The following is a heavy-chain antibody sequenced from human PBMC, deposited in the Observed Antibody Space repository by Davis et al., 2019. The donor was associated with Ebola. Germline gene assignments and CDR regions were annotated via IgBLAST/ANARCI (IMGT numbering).Heavy chain of an antibody. CDR1: GFTFNSYW. J-gene: IGHJ6*02. D-gene: IGHD2/OR15-2a*01. V-gene: IGHV3-74*01. Sequence: GESLKISCAASGFTFNSYWMHWVRQAPGQGLVWVSRINSDGSTTNYADSVKGRFTISRDNSKNTLYLQMNSLRAEDTAVYYCAREQDFYYGMDVRGQGTTVIVS. CDR3: AREQDFYYGMDV. CDR2: INSDGSTT.